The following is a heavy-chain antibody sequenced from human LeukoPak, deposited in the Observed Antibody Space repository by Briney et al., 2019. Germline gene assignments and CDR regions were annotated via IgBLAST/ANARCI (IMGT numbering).Heavy chain of an antibody. Sequence: GGSLRLSCAASGFTLSDYWMNWVRQVPGKGPVWVSHISPDGRNIAYADSVKGRFTISRDSAKNTLYLQMNSLRVGDTAVYYCVRDGGGTTPYDCWGQGNLVTVSS. CDR1: GFTLSDYW. J-gene: IGHJ4*02. CDR3: VRDGGGTTPYDC. CDR2: ISPDGRNI. V-gene: IGHV3-74*01. D-gene: IGHD1-7*01.